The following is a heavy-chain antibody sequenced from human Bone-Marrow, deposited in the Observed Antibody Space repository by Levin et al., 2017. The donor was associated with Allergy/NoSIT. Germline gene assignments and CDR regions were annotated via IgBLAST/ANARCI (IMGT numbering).Heavy chain of an antibody. Sequence: GGSLRLSCAASGFTFSSYGMHWVRQAPGKGLEWVAVIWYDGSNKYYADSVKGRFTISRDNSKNTLYLQMNSLRAEDTAVYYCARAPTAVAGKIDYWGQGTLVTVSS. J-gene: IGHJ4*02. D-gene: IGHD6-19*01. V-gene: IGHV3-33*01. CDR3: ARAPTAVAGKIDY. CDR2: IWYDGSNK. CDR1: GFTFSSYG.